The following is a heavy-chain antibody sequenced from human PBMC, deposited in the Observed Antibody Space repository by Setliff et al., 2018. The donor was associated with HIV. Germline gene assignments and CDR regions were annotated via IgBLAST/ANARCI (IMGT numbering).Heavy chain of an antibody. CDR3: AREDRHDKAYYNFWSGYSPFDY. CDR1: GFTFGDHA. J-gene: IGHJ4*02. Sequence: PGGSLRLSCIGSGFTFGDHAVSWVRQAPGKGLEWVGSTRSKAYGGTTEYAASVKGRFTVSRDNAKNSLYLQMNSLRAEDTAVYYCAREDRHDKAYYNFWSGYSPFDYWGQGTLVTVSS. V-gene: IGHV3-49*04. CDR2: TRSKAYGGTT. D-gene: IGHD3-3*01.